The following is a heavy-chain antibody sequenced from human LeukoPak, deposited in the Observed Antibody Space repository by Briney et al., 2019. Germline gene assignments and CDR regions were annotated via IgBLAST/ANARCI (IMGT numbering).Heavy chain of an antibody. CDR3: ARRMGSTSLNWFDP. V-gene: IGHV4-59*01. D-gene: IGHD2-2*01. CDR1: GGSISSYY. J-gene: IGHJ5*02. Sequence: PSETLSLTCTVSGGSISSYYWSWIRQPPGKGLEWIGYIYYSGSTNYNPSLKSRATISVDTSKNQFSLKLSSVTAADTAVYYCARRMGSTSLNWFDPWGQGTLVTVSS. CDR2: IYYSGST.